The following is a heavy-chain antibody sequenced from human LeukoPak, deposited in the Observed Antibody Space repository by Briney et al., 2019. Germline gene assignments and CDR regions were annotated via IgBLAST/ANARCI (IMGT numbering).Heavy chain of an antibody. CDR1: GGPFSGYY. V-gene: IGHV4-34*01. CDR3: ARAGFQWLVRGDFDY. J-gene: IGHJ4*02. CDR2: INHSGST. Sequence: KPSETLSLTCAVYGGPFSGYYWSWIRQPPGKGLEWIGEINHSGSTNYNPSLKSRVTISVDTSKNQFSLKLSSVTAADTAVYYCARAGFQWLVRGDFDYWGQGTLVTVSS. D-gene: IGHD6-19*01.